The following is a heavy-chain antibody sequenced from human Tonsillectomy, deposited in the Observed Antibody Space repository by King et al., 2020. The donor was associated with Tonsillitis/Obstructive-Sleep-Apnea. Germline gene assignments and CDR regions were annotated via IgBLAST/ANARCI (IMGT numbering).Heavy chain of an antibody. CDR3: ARDYGHSNSFGYYYMDV. J-gene: IGHJ6*03. CDR2: IKQDVSEK. D-gene: IGHD6-13*01. Sequence: VQLVESGGGLVQPGGSLRLSCSASGFTFSGDWMSWVRHAPGKGLWWVAHIKQDVSEKDYVDSVKGRFTISRENAKNSLDLQMNSLRAEDTAVYYCARDYGHSNSFGYYYMDVWGKGTTVTVSS. V-gene: IGHV3-7*04. CDR1: GFTFSGDW.